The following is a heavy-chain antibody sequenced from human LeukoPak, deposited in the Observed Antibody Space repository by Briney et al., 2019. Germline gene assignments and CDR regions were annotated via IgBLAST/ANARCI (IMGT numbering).Heavy chain of an antibody. Sequence: GGSLRLSCAASGFTFSDYYMSWIRQAPGKGLEWVSYINSSGSTIYYADSVKGRFTISRDNSKNTLYLQMNSLRAEDTAVYYCAKGVGYYDGSGYTDAFDIWGQGTMVTVSS. CDR2: INSSGSTI. D-gene: IGHD3-22*01. V-gene: IGHV3-11*01. J-gene: IGHJ3*02. CDR1: GFTFSDYY. CDR3: AKGVGYYDGSGYTDAFDI.